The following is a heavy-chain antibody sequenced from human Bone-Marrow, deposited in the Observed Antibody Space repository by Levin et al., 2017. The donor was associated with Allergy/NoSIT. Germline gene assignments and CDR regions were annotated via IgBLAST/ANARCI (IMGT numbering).Heavy chain of an antibody. J-gene: IGHJ2*01. CDR2: MSGGGGST. CDR3: AKITKFSSGWLEWYFDL. V-gene: IGHV3-23*01. D-gene: IGHD3-22*01. CDR1: GFTFSSYA. Sequence: PGGSLRLSCAASGFTFSSYAMSWVRQAPGKGLEWVSDMSGGGGSTNYAESVKGRFTISRDNAKNTLFLEMHSVRAEDTATYYCAKITKFSSGWLEWYFDLWGRGTLVTVSS.